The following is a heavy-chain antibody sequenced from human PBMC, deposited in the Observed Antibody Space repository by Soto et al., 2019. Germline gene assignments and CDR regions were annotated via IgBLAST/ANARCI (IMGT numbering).Heavy chain of an antibody. Sequence: PSETLSLTCAVYGGSFSGYYWIWIGRPPGKGLEWLGEINHSGITDYNPSLKSRITISIDTSKKQFSLKLNSVTAADTAVYYCAIGPRMWLAGGGYWGQGTQVTVSS. J-gene: IGHJ4*02. CDR2: INHSGIT. D-gene: IGHD6-19*01. V-gene: IGHV4-34*01. CDR3: AIGPRMWLAGGGY. CDR1: GGSFSGYY.